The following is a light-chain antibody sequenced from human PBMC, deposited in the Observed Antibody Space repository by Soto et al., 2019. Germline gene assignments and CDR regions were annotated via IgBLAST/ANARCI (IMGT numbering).Light chain of an antibody. J-gene: IGKJ1*01. CDR3: QQYNSYAPA. CDR1: QSIITY. V-gene: IGKV1-5*01. CDR2: DAS. Sequence: DIQMTQSPSSLSGSVGDRFTITCRASQSIITYLAWYQQKPGKAPKVLIYDASSLQSGVPSRFSGSGSGTEFTLTISCLQPDDFATYYCQQYNSYAPAFGPGTKVDIK.